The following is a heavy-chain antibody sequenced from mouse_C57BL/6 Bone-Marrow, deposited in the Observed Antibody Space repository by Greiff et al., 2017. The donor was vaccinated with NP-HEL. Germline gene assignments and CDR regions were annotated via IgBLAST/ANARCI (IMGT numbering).Heavy chain of an antibody. J-gene: IGHJ3*01. CDR1: GYTFTSYW. CDR2: IDPSDSET. CDR3: ARADYGGFAY. Sequence: QVQLQQPGAELVRPGSSVKLSCKASGYTFTSYWMHWVKQRPIQGLEWIGNIDPSDSETHYNQKFKDKATLTVDKSSSTAYMQLSSLTAEDSAVYYCARADYGGFAYWGQGTLVTVSA. D-gene: IGHD1-1*01. V-gene: IGHV1-52*01.